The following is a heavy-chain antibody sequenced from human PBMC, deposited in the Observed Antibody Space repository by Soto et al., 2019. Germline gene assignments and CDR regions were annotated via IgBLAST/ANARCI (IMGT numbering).Heavy chain of an antibody. CDR1: RGALSSYT. D-gene: IGHD2-15*01. CDR2: VIPNLGVT. J-gene: IGHJ4*02. CDR3: ARDKGYCSDTSCPDFDY. Sequence: PVKVSCKACRGALSSYTFSWVRQAPGQGLEWMGRVIPNLGVTNYAKKFQGRFTIVVDTSTSTAYMELNSLRYEDTAVYYCARDKGYCSDTSCPDFDYWGQGTPVTVSS. V-gene: IGHV1-69*04.